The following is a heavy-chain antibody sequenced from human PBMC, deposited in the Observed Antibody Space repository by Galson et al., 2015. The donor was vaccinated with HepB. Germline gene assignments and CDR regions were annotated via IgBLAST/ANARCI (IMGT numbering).Heavy chain of an antibody. J-gene: IGHJ4*02. Sequence: SVTVSCKASGYTFTSYPISWVRQAPGQGLEWMGWISAYNGNTNYAQKFQGRVTMTIETSTSTVYMELRSLRSDDTAVYYCARIVEAAFDYRGQGTLVTVSS. CDR2: ISAYNGNT. V-gene: IGHV1-18*04. CDR1: GYTFTSYP. D-gene: IGHD1-26*01. CDR3: ARIVEAAFDY.